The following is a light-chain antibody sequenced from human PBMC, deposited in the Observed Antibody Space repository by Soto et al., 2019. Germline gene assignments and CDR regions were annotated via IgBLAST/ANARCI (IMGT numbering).Light chain of an antibody. J-gene: IGKJ1*01. CDR2: DAS. V-gene: IGKV3-20*01. CDR3: QQYEAVVT. CDR1: QSLTNNY. Sequence: EIVLTQSPGTLSLSPGERATLSCRASQSLTNNYFAWYQQKPGRALRLLIDDASTRATGIPDRFSGSGSGTDFTLTISRLELEDVAVYYCQQYEAVVTFGQGTKVEI.